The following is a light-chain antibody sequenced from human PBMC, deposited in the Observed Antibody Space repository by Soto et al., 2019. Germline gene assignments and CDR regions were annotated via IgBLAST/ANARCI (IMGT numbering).Light chain of an antibody. CDR2: DVS. V-gene: IGKV3D-20*01. Sequence: EIVLTQSPATLSLSPGERATLSCEASESVTDTYLAWYQQKPGLAPSLLIYDVSRRATGIPDRFSGTGSETDFTLTISRLEPEDFAIYYCQQYGSSPLTFGGGTKVDIK. J-gene: IGKJ4*01. CDR1: ESVTDTY. CDR3: QQYGSSPLT.